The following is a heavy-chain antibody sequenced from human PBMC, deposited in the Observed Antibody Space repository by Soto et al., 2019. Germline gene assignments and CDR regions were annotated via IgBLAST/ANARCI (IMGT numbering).Heavy chain of an antibody. CDR3: ASREPGNSVAY. D-gene: IGHD5-12*01. Sequence: SETLSLTWAGSGGSFTSNNWWTWVRQPPGQGPEWIGEIYRTGSTNYNPSLKSRVTIALDKSENQFSLKVTSLTAADTAVYYCASREPGNSVAYWGQGTLVTGSS. CDR2: IYRTGST. J-gene: IGHJ4*02. CDR1: GGSFTSNNW. V-gene: IGHV4-4*02.